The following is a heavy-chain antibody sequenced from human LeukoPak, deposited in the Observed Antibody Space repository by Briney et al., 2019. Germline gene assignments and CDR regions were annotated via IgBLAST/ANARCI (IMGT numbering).Heavy chain of an antibody. D-gene: IGHD4-17*01. CDR2: ISWNSGTI. CDR3: ARAQTYGDSRLLLDY. Sequence: SLRLSCAASGFTFDDYAMHWVRQAPGKGLEWVSGISWNSGTIGYADSVKGRFTISRDNAKNSQYLQMNSLSVEDTALYYCARAQTYGDSRLLLDYWGQGTLVTVSS. V-gene: IGHV3-9*01. CDR1: GFTFDDYA. J-gene: IGHJ4*02.